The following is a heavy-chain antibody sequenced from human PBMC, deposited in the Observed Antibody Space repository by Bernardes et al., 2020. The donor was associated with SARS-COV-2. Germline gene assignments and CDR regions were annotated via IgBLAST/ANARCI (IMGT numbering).Heavy chain of an antibody. CDR3: ANGITIFGVVIPYYYYGMDV. Sequence: GGSLRLSCAASVFTFSSYAMSWVRQAPGKGLEWVSAISGSGGSTYYADSVKGRFTISRDNSKNTLYLQMNSLRAEDTAVYYCANGITIFGVVIPYYYYGMDVWGQGTTVTVSS. V-gene: IGHV3-23*01. CDR1: VFTFSSYA. J-gene: IGHJ6*02. D-gene: IGHD3-3*01. CDR2: ISGSGGST.